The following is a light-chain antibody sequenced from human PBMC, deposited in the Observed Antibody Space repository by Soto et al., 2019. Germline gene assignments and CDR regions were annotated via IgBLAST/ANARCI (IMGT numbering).Light chain of an antibody. CDR3: AAWDDSLRGAV. CDR1: SSNIGSNY. V-gene: IGLV1-47*01. J-gene: IGLJ7*01. CDR2: RDN. Sequence: QSVLTQPPSASGTPGQRVTISCSGSSSNIGSNYVYWYQQLPGTAPKLLIYRDNQRLSGVPDRFSGSKSGTSASLAISGLRSEDEAEYYCAAWDDSLRGAVFGGGTQLTVL.